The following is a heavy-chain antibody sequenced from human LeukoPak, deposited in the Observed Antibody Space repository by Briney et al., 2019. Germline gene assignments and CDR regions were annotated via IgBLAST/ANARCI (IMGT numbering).Heavy chain of an antibody. J-gene: IGHJ3*02. D-gene: IGHD3-9*01. CDR1: GGSISSGDYY. CDR2: IFYSGST. CDR3: ARVIRFRGYYDILTGYSIDAFDI. V-gene: IGHV4-30-4*01. Sequence: SQTLSLTCTVSGGSISSGDYYWSWIRQPPGRGLEWFGNIFYSGSTYYNPSLKSRVTISVDTSKNQFSLKLSSVTAADTAAYYCARVIRFRGYYDILTGYSIDAFDIWGQGTMVTVSS.